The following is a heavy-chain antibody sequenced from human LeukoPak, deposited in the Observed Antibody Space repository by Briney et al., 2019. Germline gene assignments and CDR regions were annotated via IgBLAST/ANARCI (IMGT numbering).Heavy chain of an antibody. J-gene: IGHJ3*02. CDR3: ARVEGRVEYYYGSGIPFDAFDI. CDR1: GDSISSGDYY. D-gene: IGHD3-10*01. V-gene: IGHV4-61*02. Sequence: SQTLSLTCTVSGDSISSGDYYWSWIRQPAGKGLEWIGSIYYSGSTYYNPSLKSRVTISVDTSKNQFSLKLSSVTAADTAVYYCARVEGRVEYYYGSGIPFDAFDIWGQGTMVTVSS. CDR2: IYYSGST.